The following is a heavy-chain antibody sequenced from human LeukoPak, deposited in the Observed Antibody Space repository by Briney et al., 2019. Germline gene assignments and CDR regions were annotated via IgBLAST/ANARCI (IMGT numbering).Heavy chain of an antibody. D-gene: IGHD6-19*01. Sequence: SETLSLTCTVSGGSISSYYWSWLRQPPGKGLEWIGYIYYSGSTNYNPSLKSRVTISVDTSKNQFSLKLSSVTAADTAVYYCARHLYSSGWYIDDYWGQGTLVTVSS. J-gene: IGHJ4*02. CDR2: IYYSGST. CDR3: ARHLYSSGWYIDDY. CDR1: GGSISSYY. V-gene: IGHV4-59*08.